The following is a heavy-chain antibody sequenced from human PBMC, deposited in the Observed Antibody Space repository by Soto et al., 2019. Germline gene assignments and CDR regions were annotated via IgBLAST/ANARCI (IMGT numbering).Heavy chain of an antibody. CDR1: GGSISSGGYS. Sequence: SETLSLTCAVSGGSISSGGYSWSWIRQPPGKGLKWIGYIYHSGSTYYNPSLKSRVTISVDTSKNQFSLKLSSVTAADTAVYYCASQAASWVLRYFYGMDVWGQGTTVTVSS. CDR3: ASQAASWVLRYFYGMDV. CDR2: IYHSGST. J-gene: IGHJ6*02. V-gene: IGHV4-30-2*03. D-gene: IGHD3-9*01.